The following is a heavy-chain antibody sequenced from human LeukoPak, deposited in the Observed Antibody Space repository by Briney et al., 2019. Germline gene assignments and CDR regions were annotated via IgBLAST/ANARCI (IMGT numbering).Heavy chain of an antibody. CDR3: ARQLGYYYYYMDV. J-gene: IGHJ6*03. V-gene: IGHV4-34*01. D-gene: IGHD1-1*01. CDR1: GGSFSGYY. CDR2: INHSGST. Sequence: PSETLSLTCAVYGGSFSGYYWSWIRQPPGKGLEWIGEINHSGSTNYNPSLKSRVTISVDTSKNQFSLKLSSVTAADTAVYYCARQLGYYYYYMDVWGKGTTVTVSS.